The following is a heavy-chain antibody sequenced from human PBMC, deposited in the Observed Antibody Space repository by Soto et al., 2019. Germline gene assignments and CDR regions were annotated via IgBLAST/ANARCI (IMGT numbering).Heavy chain of an antibody. Sequence: VQLVESGGGVVQPGRSLRLSCAASGFTFSDYAMHWVRQAPGKGLEWVAVVSHDGRNTHYADSVKGGFTTSRDSSKNTVSMEMTSLRAEDTGVYFSARGGRQWLVTSDFNYWGQGALVTVSS. V-gene: IGHV3-30*03. J-gene: IGHJ4*02. CDR1: GFTFSDYA. CDR3: ARGGRQWLVTSDFNY. CDR2: VSHDGRNT. D-gene: IGHD6-19*01.